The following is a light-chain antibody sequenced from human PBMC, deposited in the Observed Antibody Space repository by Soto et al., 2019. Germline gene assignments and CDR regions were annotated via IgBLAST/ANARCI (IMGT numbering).Light chain of an antibody. CDR1: QGVRSY. V-gene: IGKV1-9*01. CDR2: GAS. Sequence: QLTQSPSSLSASVGDRVTITCRASQGVRSYLAWYQQKPGQAPKLLIYGASTLQSGVPSRFSGSGSGTDFTLTISSLHPEDVATYYCQQVDSYPRTFGQGTKVDIK. CDR3: QQVDSYPRT. J-gene: IGKJ1*01.